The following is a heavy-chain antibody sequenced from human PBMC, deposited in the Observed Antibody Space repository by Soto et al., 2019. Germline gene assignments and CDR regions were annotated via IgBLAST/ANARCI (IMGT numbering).Heavy chain of an antibody. J-gene: IGHJ4*02. CDR2: IVVGSGNT. CDR1: GFTFTSSA. V-gene: IGHV1-58*01. CDR3: ARANIVVAVAATPVLESAFDY. D-gene: IGHD2-15*01. Sequence: GASVKVSCKASGFTFTSSAVQWVRQARGQRLEWIGWIVVGSGNTNYAQKFQERVTITRDMSTSTAYMELSSLRSEDTAVYYCARANIVVAVAATPVLESAFDYWGQGTLVTVSS.